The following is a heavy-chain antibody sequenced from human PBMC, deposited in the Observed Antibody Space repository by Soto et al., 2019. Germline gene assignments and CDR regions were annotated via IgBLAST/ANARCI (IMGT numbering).Heavy chain of an antibody. V-gene: IGHV1-18*01. J-gene: IGHJ6*04. D-gene: IGHD1-26*01. CDR1: GYTFTSYG. CDR3: ARGGANRNYNYYGREV. Sequence: ASVKVSCKASGYTFTSYGISWVRQAPGQGLEWMGWISAYNGNTNYAQKLQGRVTMTTDTSTSTAYMELRSLRSDDTAVYYRARGGANRNYNYYGREVWGRGTRVTASS. CDR2: ISAYNGNT.